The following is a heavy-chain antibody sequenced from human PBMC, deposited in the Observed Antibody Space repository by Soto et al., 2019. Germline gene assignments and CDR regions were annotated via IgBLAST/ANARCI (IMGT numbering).Heavy chain of an antibody. CDR1: GGTFRSYA. CDR2: IIPLFGTT. D-gene: IGHD4-4*01. J-gene: IGHJ4*02. CDR3: AKDSDHSYDY. Sequence: ASVKVSCKASGGTFRSYAFSWVRQAPGHGLEWMGGIIPLFGTTNYAQKFQGRVTITADESTSTAYMELSSLKSEDTAVYYCAKDSDHSYDYWGQGTLVTVPQ. V-gene: IGHV1-69*13.